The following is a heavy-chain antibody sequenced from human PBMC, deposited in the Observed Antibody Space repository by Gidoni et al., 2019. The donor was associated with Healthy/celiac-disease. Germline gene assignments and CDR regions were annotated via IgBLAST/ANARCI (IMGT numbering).Heavy chain of an antibody. CDR1: VGSFSGYY. CDR2: INHSGST. V-gene: IGHV4-34*01. CDR3: AGDTYYYDSSGYYYTAYAFDI. J-gene: IGHJ3*02. Sequence: QVQLQQWCAGLFQPSETLSLTCAVFVGSFSGYYWSWIRQPPGKGLEWSGEINHSGSTNYNPSLKSRVTISVDTSKNQFSLKLSSVTAADTAVYYCAGDTYYYDSSGYYYTAYAFDIWGQGTMVTVSS. D-gene: IGHD3-22*01.